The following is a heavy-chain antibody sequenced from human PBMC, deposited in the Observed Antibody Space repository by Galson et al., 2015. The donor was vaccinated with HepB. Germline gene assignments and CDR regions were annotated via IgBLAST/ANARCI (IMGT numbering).Heavy chain of an antibody. CDR2: IGSDGSNI. V-gene: IGHV3-74*01. D-gene: IGHD2-21*02. CDR3: AKLCGGDCYYSTEY. Sequence: SLRLSCAASEFTFSRYWMHWVRQAPGEGLVWVSSIGSDGSNITYADSVKGRFTISRDNAKNTLYLQMNSLRAEDTAVYYCAKLCGGDCYYSTEYWGQGILVTVSS. CDR1: EFTFSRYW. J-gene: IGHJ4*02.